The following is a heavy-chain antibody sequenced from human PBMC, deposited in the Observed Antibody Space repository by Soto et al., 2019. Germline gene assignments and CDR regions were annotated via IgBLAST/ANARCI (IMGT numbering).Heavy chain of an antibody. J-gene: IGHJ4*02. CDR1: GGSISSYY. D-gene: IGHD6-13*01. V-gene: IGHV4-59*01. CDR3: ARARAYSSSWYVTDY. CDR2: IYYSGST. Sequence: QVQLQESGPGLVKPSETLSLTCTVSGGSISSYYWSWIRQPPGKGLEWIGYIYYSGSTNYNPSLKSRVTKSVDTSKNQFSLKLSSVTAADTAVYYCARARAYSSSWYVTDYWGQGTLVTVSS.